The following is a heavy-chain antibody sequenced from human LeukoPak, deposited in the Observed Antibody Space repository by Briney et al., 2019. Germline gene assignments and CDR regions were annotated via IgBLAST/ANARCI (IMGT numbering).Heavy chain of an antibody. CDR2: IIPILGIA. V-gene: IGHV1-69*02. CDR1: GGTFSSYT. Sequence: VASVKVSCKASGGTFSSYTISWVRQAPGQGLEWMGRIIPILGIANYAQKFQGRVTITADKSTSTAYMELSSLRSEDTAVYYCARTPGIVATIGDFNYGGRGPLVTVS. D-gene: IGHD5-12*01. CDR3: ARTPGIVATIGDFNY. J-gene: IGHJ4*02.